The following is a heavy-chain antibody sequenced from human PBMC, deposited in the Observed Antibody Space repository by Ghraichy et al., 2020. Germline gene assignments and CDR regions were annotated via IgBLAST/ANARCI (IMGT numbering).Heavy chain of an antibody. Sequence: SETLSLTCSVSGGFTNTFYWSWLRQSPGKGLEWIGNVFYRGNTNYNPSLKSRVTIFIDTSKNQFFLNLTSVTAADTAVYYCARGERYFDVWGRGPLVSVSS. CDR2: VFYRGNT. CDR1: GGFTNTFY. V-gene: IGHV4-59*01. D-gene: IGHD3-16*01. CDR3: ARGERYFDV. J-gene: IGHJ2*01.